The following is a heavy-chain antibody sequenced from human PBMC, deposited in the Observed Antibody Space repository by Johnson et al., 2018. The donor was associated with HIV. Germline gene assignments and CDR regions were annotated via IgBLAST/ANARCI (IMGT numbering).Heavy chain of an antibody. CDR2: LYSGDPT. Sequence: ELLVESGGGLVQPGGSLSLSCAASGFTVSNNYINWVRQAPGKGLEWVSVLYSGDPTFYADSVTGRFTISTDNSKNTLELQMHSPRLEDTAVYYCARERPHDSVWGSDRYSPPDALDIWGQGTMVTVSS. CDR1: GFTVSNNY. D-gene: IGHD3-16*02. V-gene: IGHV3-66*02. J-gene: IGHJ3*02. CDR3: ARERPHDSVWGSDRYSPPDALDI.